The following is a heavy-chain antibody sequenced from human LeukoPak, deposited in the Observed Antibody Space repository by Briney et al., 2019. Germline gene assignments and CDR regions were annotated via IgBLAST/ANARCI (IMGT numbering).Heavy chain of an antibody. CDR3: ARLADHDRSGYFDY. D-gene: IGHD3-22*01. CDR2: ISSSSSYI. Sequence: PGGSLRLSCAASGFTFNSYSMIWVRQAPGKGLEWVSSISSSSSYIYYADSVKGRFTISRDNAKNSLYLQMNSLRGEDTAVYYCARLADHDRSGYFDYWGQGTLVTVSS. CDR1: GFTFNSYS. J-gene: IGHJ4*02. V-gene: IGHV3-21*01.